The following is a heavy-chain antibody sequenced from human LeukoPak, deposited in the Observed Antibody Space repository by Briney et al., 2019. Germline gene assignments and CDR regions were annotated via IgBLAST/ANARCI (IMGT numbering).Heavy chain of an antibody. CDR3: TRQSPPGSEQQPDSIDY. Sequence: PGGSLRLSCAASGFTFSGSAMHWVRQASGKGLEWVGRIRSKANSYATAYAASVKGRFTISRDDSKNTAYLQMNSLKTEDTAVYYCTRQSPPGSEQQPDSIDYWGQGTLVTVSS. D-gene: IGHD6-13*01. CDR1: GFTFSGSA. V-gene: IGHV3-73*01. CDR2: IRSKANSYAT. J-gene: IGHJ4*02.